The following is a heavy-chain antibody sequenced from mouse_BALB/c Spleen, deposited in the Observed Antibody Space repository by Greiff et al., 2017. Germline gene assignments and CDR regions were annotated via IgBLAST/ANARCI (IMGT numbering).Heavy chain of an antibody. V-gene: IGHV5-12-1*01. J-gene: IGHJ2*01. CDR1: GFTFSSYA. CDR2: ISSGGGST. CDR3: ARQTGSSFDY. Sequence: VQLKESGGGLVKPGGSLKLSCAASGFTFSSYAMSWVRQTPEKRLEWVASISSGGGSTYYPDTVKGRFTISRDNAKNTLYLQMSSLKSEDTAMYYCARQTGSSFDYWGQGTTLTVSS. D-gene: IGHD1-1*01.